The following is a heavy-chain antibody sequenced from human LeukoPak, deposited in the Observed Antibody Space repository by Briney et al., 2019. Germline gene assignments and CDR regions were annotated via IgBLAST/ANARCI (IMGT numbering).Heavy chain of an antibody. CDR1: GYTFTSYD. J-gene: IGHJ4*02. CDR2: MNPNSGNT. Sequence: ASVKVSCKASGYTFTSYDINWVRQATGQGLEWMGWMNPNSGNTGYAQKFQGRVTMTRNTSISTAYMELSGLRSEDTAVYYCARGHRYGSSSSPGYWGQGTLVTVSS. CDR3: ARGHRYGSSSSPGY. D-gene: IGHD6-13*01. V-gene: IGHV1-8*01.